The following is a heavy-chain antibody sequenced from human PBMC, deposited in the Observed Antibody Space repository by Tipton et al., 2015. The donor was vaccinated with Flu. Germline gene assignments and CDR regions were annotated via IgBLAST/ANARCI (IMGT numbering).Heavy chain of an antibody. D-gene: IGHD3-10*01. J-gene: IGHJ6*02. V-gene: IGHV4-31*03. CDR3: ARDQGFGAGLTYDYYGMDV. CDR1: DGSTSSAGYH. Sequence: LRLSCTVSDGSTSSAGYHWSWIRQHPGRGLEWIGNIYYSGRTYYNPSLKSRLTISLDTYNDQFSLKMTSLTAADTAIYYCARDQGFGAGLTYDYYGMDVWGQGTTVTVSS. CDR2: IYYSGRT.